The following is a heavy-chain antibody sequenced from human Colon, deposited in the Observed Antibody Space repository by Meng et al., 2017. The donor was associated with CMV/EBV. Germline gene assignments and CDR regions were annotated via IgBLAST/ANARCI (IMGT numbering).Heavy chain of an antibody. V-gene: IGHV4-59*01. D-gene: IGHD2-8*02. CDR2: IYYDGSS. J-gene: IGHJ3*02. CDR1: GGSISGYY. CDR3: ARDLVAHDSFDI. Sequence: SETLSLTCTVSGGSISGYYWSWIRQSPGKGLEWIGHIYYDGSSDYESPLKSRVAISVDRPKNRFSLSLTSVTAADTAVYYCARDLVAHDSFDIWGQRTLVTVSS.